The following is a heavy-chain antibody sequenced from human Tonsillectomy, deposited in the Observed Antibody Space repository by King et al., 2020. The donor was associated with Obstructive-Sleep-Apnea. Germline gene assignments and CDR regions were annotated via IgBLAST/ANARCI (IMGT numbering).Heavy chain of an antibody. J-gene: IGHJ4*02. D-gene: IGHD1-1*01. CDR1: GGSFSGYY. CDR2: INHSGST. Sequence: VQLQQWGAGLLKPSETLSLTCAVYGGSFSGYYWSWIRQPPGKGREWIGEINHSGSTNYNPSLKSRVTISVDTSKNQFSLKLSSVTAADTAVYYCARDWYFDYWGQGTLVTVSS. CDR3: ARDWYFDY. V-gene: IGHV4-34*01.